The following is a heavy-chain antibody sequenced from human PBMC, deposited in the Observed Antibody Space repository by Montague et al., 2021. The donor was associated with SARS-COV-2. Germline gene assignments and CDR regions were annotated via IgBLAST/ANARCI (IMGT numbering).Heavy chain of an antibody. J-gene: IGHJ4*02. CDR2: SNESGIT. D-gene: IGHD4/OR15-4a*01. Sequence: SETLSLTCAVYGGSFSNHYWSWIRQPPGKGLEWIGESNESGITNYNPSLQSRVTISVDTSKNQFSLRLSSVTAADTAVYYCARGTPSVNMALVVVFGGLYYFDSWGQGTLVAVSS. CDR3: ARGTPSVNMALVVVFGGLYYFDS. CDR1: GGSFSNHY. V-gene: IGHV4-34*01.